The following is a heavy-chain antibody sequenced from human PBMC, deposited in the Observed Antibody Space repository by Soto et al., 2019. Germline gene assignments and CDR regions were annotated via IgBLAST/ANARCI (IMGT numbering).Heavy chain of an antibody. D-gene: IGHD5-12*01. Sequence: PSETLSLTCTVSGGSXSSGSYYWGWIRQPPGKGLEWIGSIYYSGSTYYNPSLKSRVTISVDTSKNQFSLKLSSVTAADTAVYYCARLGGYGPVVYYYYGMDVWGQGTTVTVSS. CDR1: GGSXSSGSYY. V-gene: IGHV4-39*01. J-gene: IGHJ6*02. CDR2: IYYSGST. CDR3: ARLGGYGPVVYYYYGMDV.